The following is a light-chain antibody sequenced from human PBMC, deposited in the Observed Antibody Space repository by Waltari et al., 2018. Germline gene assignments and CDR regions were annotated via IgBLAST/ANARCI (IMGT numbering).Light chain of an antibody. V-gene: IGKV1-39*01. CDR1: QSISSY. J-gene: IGKJ1*01. CDR2: AAS. Sequence: DIQMTQSPSSLSASVVDRVTITCRASQSISSYLNLYQQKPGKAPKLLIYAASSLQSGVPSRFSGSGSGTDFTLTISSLQPEDFATYYCQQSYSTPPTFGQGTKVEIK. CDR3: QQSYSTPPT.